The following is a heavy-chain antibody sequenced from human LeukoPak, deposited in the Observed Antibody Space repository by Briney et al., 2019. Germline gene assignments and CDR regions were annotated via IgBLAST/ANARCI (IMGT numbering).Heavy chain of an antibody. CDR2: IYYSGST. Sequence: PSETPSLTCTVSGGSISSGGYYWSWIRQHPGKGLEWIGYIYYSGSTYYNPSLKSRVTISVDTSKNQFSLKLSSVTAADTAVYYCARYPGSYSALDYWGQGTLVTVSS. CDR3: ARYPGSYSALDY. V-gene: IGHV4-31*03. CDR1: GGSISSGGYY. J-gene: IGHJ4*02. D-gene: IGHD3-10*01.